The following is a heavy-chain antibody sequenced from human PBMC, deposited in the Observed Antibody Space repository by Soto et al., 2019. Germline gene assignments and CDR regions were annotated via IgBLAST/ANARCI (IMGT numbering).Heavy chain of an antibody. D-gene: IGHD4-17*01. CDR1: VSSIRDDY. CDR3: ARGRDYGGKVYFDL. CDR2: ISRSGTSR. V-gene: IGHV3-11*01. J-gene: IGHJ4*02. Sequence: KPGGSLRLSCSDSVSSIRDDYMGWIRRPPGGGLAWVSYISRSGTSRYYADSVKGRFTISRDNAKASLFLQMNSLTVDDTAVYFCARGRDYGGKVYFDLWGQGTLVTVSS.